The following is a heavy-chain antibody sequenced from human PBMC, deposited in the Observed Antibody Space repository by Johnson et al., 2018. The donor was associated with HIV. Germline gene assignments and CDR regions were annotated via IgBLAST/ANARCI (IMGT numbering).Heavy chain of an antibody. CDR2: IWYDGSNK. V-gene: IGHV3-33*08. D-gene: IGHD5-18*01. CDR3: ARADTAMVRGAFNI. CDR1: GFTFSSYA. J-gene: IGHJ3*02. Sequence: QVQLVESGGGVVQPGRSLRLSCAASGFTFSSYAMHWVRQAPGKGLEWVAVIWYDGSNKYYADSVKGRFTISRDNAKNSLYLQMNSLRAEDTALYYCARADTAMVRGAFNIWGQGTMVSVSS.